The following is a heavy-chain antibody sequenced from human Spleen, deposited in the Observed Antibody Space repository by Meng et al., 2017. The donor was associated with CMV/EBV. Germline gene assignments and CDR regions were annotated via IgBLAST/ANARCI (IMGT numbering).Heavy chain of an antibody. V-gene: IGHV3-30*02. D-gene: IGHD3-9*01. CDR3: AKDTETYYDILTGYYRRTLPYFDY. CDR2: IRYDGSNK. Sequence: HWVRQAPGKGLEWVAFIRYDGSNKYYADSVKGRFTISRDNSKNTLYLQMNSLRAEDTAVYYCAKDTETYYDILTGYYRRTLPYFDYWGQGTLVTVSS. J-gene: IGHJ4*02.